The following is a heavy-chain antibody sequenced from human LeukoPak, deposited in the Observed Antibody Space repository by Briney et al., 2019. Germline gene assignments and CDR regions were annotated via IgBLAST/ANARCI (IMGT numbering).Heavy chain of an antibody. J-gene: IGHJ3*02. CDR1: GDSVSSNSAA. Sequence: SQTLSLTCAISGDSVSSNSAAWNWIRQSPSRGLEWLGRTYYRSKWYNDYAVSVKSRITINPDTSKNQFSLKLSSVTAADTAVYYCARHPYSSGWYIGRGAFDIWGQGTMVTVSS. CDR3: ARHPYSSGWYIGRGAFDI. V-gene: IGHV6-1*01. D-gene: IGHD6-19*01. CDR2: TYYRSKWYN.